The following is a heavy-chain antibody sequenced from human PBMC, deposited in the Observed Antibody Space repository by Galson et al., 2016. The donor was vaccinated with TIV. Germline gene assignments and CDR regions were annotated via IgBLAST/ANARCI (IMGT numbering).Heavy chain of an antibody. V-gene: IGHV4-31*03. CDR3: AAGGLCSNSACYYGGLDY. Sequence: TLSLTCTVSGGSTNSGDYYWSWIRQHPGRGLEWIGYIFHSGNTYYNPSLKSRLSISVDTSNNHVALKLNSVTAADTAVYYCAAGGLCSNSACYYGGLDYWGRGTLVTVSS. D-gene: IGHD2-21*01. J-gene: IGHJ4*02. CDR1: GGSTNSGDYY. CDR2: IFHSGNT.